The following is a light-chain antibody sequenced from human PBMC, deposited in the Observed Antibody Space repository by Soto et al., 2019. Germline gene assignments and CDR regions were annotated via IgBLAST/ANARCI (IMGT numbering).Light chain of an antibody. CDR3: HQYNNWPRGVT. CDR1: QSVSSN. CDR2: GAS. J-gene: IGKJ4*01. V-gene: IGKV3-15*01. Sequence: EIVMTQSPATLSVSPGERATLSCRASQSVSSNLAWYQQKPGQAPRLLIYGASTRATGFPARFSGSGSGTEFTLTISSLQSEDFAVYYCHQYNNWPRGVTFGGGTKVEFK.